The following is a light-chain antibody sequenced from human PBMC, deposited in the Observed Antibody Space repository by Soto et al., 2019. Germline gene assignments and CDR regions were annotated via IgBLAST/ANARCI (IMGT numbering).Light chain of an antibody. V-gene: IGLV2-8*01. CDR1: SGDVGGYNY. Sequence: QSALTQPPSASGSPGQSVTISCTATSGDVGGYNYVSWYQQHLGKAPKLMIYEVSKRPSGVPDRFSGSKSGNTASLTVSGLQAEDEADYYCSSYAGSNNYVFGTGTKLTVL. CDR3: SSYAGSNNYV. J-gene: IGLJ1*01. CDR2: EVS.